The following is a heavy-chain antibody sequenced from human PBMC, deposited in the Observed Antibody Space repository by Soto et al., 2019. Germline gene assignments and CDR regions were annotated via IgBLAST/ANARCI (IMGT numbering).Heavy chain of an antibody. Sequence: ASVKVSCKASGYTFTSYGISWVRQAPGQGLEWMGWISAYNGNTNYAQKFQGRVTITADESTSTAYMELSSLRSEDTAVYYCARSLWLDTIFGVVIRTPYYYYGMDVWGQGTTVTVSS. V-gene: IGHV1-18*01. CDR1: GYTFTSYG. CDR3: ARSLWLDTIFGVVIRTPYYYYGMDV. J-gene: IGHJ6*02. D-gene: IGHD3-3*01. CDR2: ISAYNGNT.